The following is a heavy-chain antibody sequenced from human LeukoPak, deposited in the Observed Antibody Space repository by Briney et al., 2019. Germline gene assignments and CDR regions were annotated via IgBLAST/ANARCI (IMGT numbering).Heavy chain of an antibody. CDR2: INPSGGST. D-gene: IGHD2-15*01. Sequence: ASVKVSCKASGYTFTSYYMHWVRQAPGQGLEWMGIINPSGGSTSYAQKFQGRVTMTRDTSTSTVYMELSSLRSEDTAVYYCARDMGYCSGGSCPYYFDYWGQGTLVTVSS. V-gene: IGHV1-46*01. J-gene: IGHJ4*02. CDR1: GYTFTSYY. CDR3: ARDMGYCSGGSCPYYFDY.